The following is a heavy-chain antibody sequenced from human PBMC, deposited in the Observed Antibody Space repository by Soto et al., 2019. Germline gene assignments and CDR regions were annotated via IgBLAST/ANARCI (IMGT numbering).Heavy chain of an antibody. CDR1: GGSISSYY. V-gene: IGHV4-59*01. CDR2: IYYSGST. D-gene: IGHD2-2*01. CDR3: ARVFCSSTSCYHYYYGMDV. Sequence: PSETLSLTCTVSGGSISSYYWSWIRQPPGKGLEWIGYIYYSGSTNYNPSLKSRVTISVDTSKNQFSLKLSSVTAADTAVYYCARVFCSSTSCYHYYYGMDVWGQGTTVTV. J-gene: IGHJ6*02.